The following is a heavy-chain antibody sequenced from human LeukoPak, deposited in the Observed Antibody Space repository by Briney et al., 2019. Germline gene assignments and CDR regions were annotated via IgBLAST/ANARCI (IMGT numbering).Heavy chain of an antibody. V-gene: IGHV4-59*08. CDR1: GDSLTTSY. CDR3: AKTARIPGS. Sequence: PSEALSLTCVVSGDSLTTSYWSWIRQPPGEGLEYIGYIYYSGVTNYNPSLKSRVTISLDTSKNHLSLNLRSVTAADSAVYYCAKTARIPGSWGQGTLVTVSS. D-gene: IGHD5-12*01. CDR2: IYYSGVT. J-gene: IGHJ5*02.